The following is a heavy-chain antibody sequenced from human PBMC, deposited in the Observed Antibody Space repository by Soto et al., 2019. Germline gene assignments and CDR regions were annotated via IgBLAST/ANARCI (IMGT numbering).Heavy chain of an antibody. CDR2: ISYDGSNK. V-gene: IGHV3-30*18. J-gene: IGHJ4*02. CDR3: AKDAIFGHASFDY. CDR1: GFTFSSYG. Sequence: GGSLRLSCAASGFTFSSYGMHWVRQAPGKGMEWVAVISYDGSNKYYAGSVKGRFTISRDNSKNTLYLQMNSLRAEDTAVYYCAKDAIFGHASFDYWGQGTLVTVSS. D-gene: IGHD3-10*02.